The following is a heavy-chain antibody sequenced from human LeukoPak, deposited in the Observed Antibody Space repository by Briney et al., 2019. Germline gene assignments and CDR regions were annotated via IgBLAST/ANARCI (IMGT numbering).Heavy chain of an antibody. CDR3: ARDRWLYRSLDY. V-gene: IGHV3-30-3*01. J-gene: IGHJ4*02. CDR1: GFTFSSYA. CDR2: ISYDGSNK. Sequence: GGSLRLSCAASGFTFSSYAMHWVRQAPGKGLEWVAVISYDGSNKYYADSVKGRFTISRDNSKNTLYLQMNSLRAEDTAVYYCARDRWLYRSLDYWGQGTLVTVSS. D-gene: IGHD5-24*01.